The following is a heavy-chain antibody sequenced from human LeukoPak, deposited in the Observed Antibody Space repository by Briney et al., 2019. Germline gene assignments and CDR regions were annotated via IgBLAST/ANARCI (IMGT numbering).Heavy chain of an antibody. Sequence: ASVKVSCKASGYTFTGYYMRWVRQAPGQGLEWMGWINPNSGGTNYAQKFQGRVTMTRDTSISTAYMELSRLRSDDTAVYYCARDGARGGSYYSAFDYWGQGTLVTVSS. CDR3: ARDGARGGSYYSAFDY. CDR2: INPNSGGT. V-gene: IGHV1-2*02. CDR1: GYTFTGYY. D-gene: IGHD1-26*01. J-gene: IGHJ4*02.